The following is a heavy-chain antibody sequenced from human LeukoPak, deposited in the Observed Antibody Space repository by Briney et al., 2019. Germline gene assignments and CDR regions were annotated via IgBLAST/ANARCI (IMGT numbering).Heavy chain of an antibody. CDR3: TKQQLVGKYYYYGMDV. V-gene: IGHV3-49*03. Sequence: GGSLRLSCTASGFTFGDYAMSWFRQAPGKGLEWVGFIRSKAYGGTTEYAASVKGRFTISRDDSKSIAYLQMNSLKTEDTAVYYCTKQQLVGKYYYYGMDVWGQGTTVTVSS. D-gene: IGHD6-13*01. CDR1: GFTFGDYA. CDR2: IRSKAYGGTT. J-gene: IGHJ6*02.